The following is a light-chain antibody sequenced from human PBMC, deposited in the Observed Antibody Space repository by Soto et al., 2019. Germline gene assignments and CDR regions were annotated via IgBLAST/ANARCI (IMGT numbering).Light chain of an antibody. CDR3: LLYYGGALV. J-gene: IGLJ3*02. V-gene: IGLV7-43*01. CDR2: STS. Sequence: QAVVTQEPSLTVSPGGTVTLTCASSTGAVTSGYYPNWFQQKPGQAPRALIYSTSNKQSWTTARFSGSLLGGKAALTLSGVQPEDEAEYYCLLYYGGALVFGGGTKLTVL. CDR1: TGAVTSGYY.